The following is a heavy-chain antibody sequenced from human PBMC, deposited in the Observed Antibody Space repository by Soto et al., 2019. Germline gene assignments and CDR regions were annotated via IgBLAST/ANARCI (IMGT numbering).Heavy chain of an antibody. V-gene: IGHV4-34*01. J-gene: IGHJ4*02. D-gene: IGHD6-19*01. CDR1: GGSVSGYY. CDR3: VGGNRSGPAFFDS. CDR2: INHSGIT. Sequence: QVRLRQCGAGLLKPSETLSLTCAVFGGSVSGYYWSWIRQSPGKGLEWIGEINHSGITDYSPSFKSRVTISVDTSSNQFSLRLNSVAAADTSVYFCVGGNRSGPAFFDSWGQGILVTVSS.